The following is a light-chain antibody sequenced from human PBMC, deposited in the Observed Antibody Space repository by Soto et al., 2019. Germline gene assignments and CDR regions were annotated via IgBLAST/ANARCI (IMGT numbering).Light chain of an antibody. Sequence: EIVMTQSPATLSVSPVERAPLSGRASQSLSRNLAWYQQKPGQAPRLLIYDASTRATGTPARFSGAGSGTKFTLTINSLQSEDFAVYSCQQYNTWPITFGQGTRLEI. J-gene: IGKJ5*01. V-gene: IGKV3D-15*01. CDR3: QQYNTWPIT. CDR2: DAS. CDR1: QSLSRN.